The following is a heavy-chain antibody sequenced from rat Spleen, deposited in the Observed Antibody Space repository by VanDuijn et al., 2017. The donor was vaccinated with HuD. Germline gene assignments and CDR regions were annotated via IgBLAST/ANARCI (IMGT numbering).Heavy chain of an antibody. J-gene: IGHJ2*01. CDR2: ISDTGGST. CDR3: TTGGDY. CDR1: GFTFSNYY. Sequence: EVQLVESGGGLVQPGRSLKLSCAASGFTFSNYYMAWVRQAPTKGLEWIACISDTGGSTYYPDSVKGRFTISRDNAKNSLYLQMDSLRSEDTATYYCTTGGDYWGQGVMVTVSS. V-gene: IGHV5-20*01.